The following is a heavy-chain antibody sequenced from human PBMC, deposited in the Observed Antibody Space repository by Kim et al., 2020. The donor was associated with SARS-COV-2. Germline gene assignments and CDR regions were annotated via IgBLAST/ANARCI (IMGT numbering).Heavy chain of an antibody. Sequence: GGSLRLSCAASGFTFSSYDMHWVRQATGKGLEWVSAIGTAGDTYYPGSVKGRFTISRENAKNSLYLQMNSLRAGDTAVYYCARADSSGWDDAFDIWGQGTMVTVSS. J-gene: IGHJ3*02. D-gene: IGHD6-19*01. V-gene: IGHV3-13*04. CDR2: IGTAGDT. CDR3: ARADSSGWDDAFDI. CDR1: GFTFSSYD.